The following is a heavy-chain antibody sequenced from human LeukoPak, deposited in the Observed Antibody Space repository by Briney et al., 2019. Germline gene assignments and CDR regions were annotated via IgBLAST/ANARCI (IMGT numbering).Heavy chain of an antibody. Sequence: SETLSLTCTVSGGSLSSYYWSWIRQPPGKGLEWIGDIYYSGSTNYNPSLKSRVTISVDTSKNQFSLKLSSVTAADTAVYYCARKDTAMADDAFDIWGQGTMVTVSS. CDR3: ARKDTAMADDAFDI. J-gene: IGHJ3*02. V-gene: IGHV4-59*08. CDR1: GGSLSSYY. D-gene: IGHD5-18*01. CDR2: IYYSGST.